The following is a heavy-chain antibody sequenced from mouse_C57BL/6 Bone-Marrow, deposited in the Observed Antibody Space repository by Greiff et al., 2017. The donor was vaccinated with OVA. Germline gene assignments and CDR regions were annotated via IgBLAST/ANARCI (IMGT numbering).Heavy chain of an antibody. CDR1: GYTFTSYW. D-gene: IGHD4-1*01. CDR3: ARETTGKGFAY. CDR2: IDPNSGGT. V-gene: IGHV1-72*01. J-gene: IGHJ3*01. Sequence: VKLQESGAELVKPGASVKLSCKASGYTFTSYWMHWVKQRPGRGLEWIGRIDPNSGGTKYNEKFKSKATLTVDKPSSTDYMQLSSLTSEDSAVYYFARETTGKGFAYWGQGTLVTVSA.